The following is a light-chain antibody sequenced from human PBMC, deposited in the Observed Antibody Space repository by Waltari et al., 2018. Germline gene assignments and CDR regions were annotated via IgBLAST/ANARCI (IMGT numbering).Light chain of an antibody. J-gene: IGKJ4*01. CDR1: QDVNDY. V-gene: IGKV3-11*01. CDR2: DAS. CDR3: QQRYA. Sequence: EIVLTQSPATLSLSPGQRAALSCRASQDVNDYLAWYQQKPGQPTRLLIYDASKRATGIPARFSGSGSGTDFTLTISTLEPEDFGVYYCQQRYAFGGGTKVEI.